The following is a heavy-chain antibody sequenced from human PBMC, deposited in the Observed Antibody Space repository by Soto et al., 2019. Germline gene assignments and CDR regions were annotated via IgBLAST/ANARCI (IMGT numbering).Heavy chain of an antibody. D-gene: IGHD3-22*01. J-gene: IGHJ3*02. CDR1: GFTFSNYW. CDR2: IKQDGSEK. CDR3: ARGDYYDTNGPFSDAFDI. V-gene: IGHV3-7*04. Sequence: GGSLRLSCAASGFTFSNYWMSWVRQAPGKGLEWVANIKQDGSEKFYVDSLKGRFTMSRDNAKNSLYLQMNSLRVDDTAVYYCARGDYYDTNGPFSDAFDIWGQGTMVTVSS.